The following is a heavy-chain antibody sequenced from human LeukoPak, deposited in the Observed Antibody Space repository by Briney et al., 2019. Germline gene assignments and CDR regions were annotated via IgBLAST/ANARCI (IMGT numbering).Heavy chain of an antibody. CDR3: AKPTSSFGGVIANYYFDY. Sequence: SGGSLGLSCAASGFTFSSYAMTWVRQAPGKGLEWVSAISGSGGSTYYADSVKGRFTISRDNSKNTLYLQMNSLRAEDTAVYYCAKPTSSFGGVIANYYFDYWGQGTLVTVSS. CDR2: ISGSGGST. J-gene: IGHJ4*02. D-gene: IGHD3-16*02. CDR1: GFTFSSYA. V-gene: IGHV3-23*01.